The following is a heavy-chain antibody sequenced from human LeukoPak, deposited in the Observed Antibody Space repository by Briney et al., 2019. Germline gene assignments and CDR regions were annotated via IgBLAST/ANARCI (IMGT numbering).Heavy chain of an antibody. CDR3: AKDGYNPFDY. CDR1: GFTFSSYG. D-gene: IGHD5-24*01. Sequence: PGGSLRLSCAASGFTFSSYGMHWVRQAPGKGLEWVAVISYDGSNKYYADSVKGRFTIPRDNSKNTLYLQMNSLRAEDTAVYYCAKDGYNPFDYWGQGTLVTVSS. V-gene: IGHV3-30*18. J-gene: IGHJ4*02. CDR2: ISYDGSNK.